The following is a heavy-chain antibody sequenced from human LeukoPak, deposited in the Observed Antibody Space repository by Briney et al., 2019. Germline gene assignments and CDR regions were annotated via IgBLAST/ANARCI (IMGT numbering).Heavy chain of an antibody. J-gene: IGHJ4*02. CDR1: GFTVSSNY. V-gene: IGHV3-53*01. Sequence: GGSLRLSCVASGFTVSSNYMSWVRQAPGKGLEWVSVIYSGGSTYYADSVKGRFTISRDNSKNTLYLQMNNLRAEDTAMYYCARDRSVAGYYFDYWGQGTLVTVSS. D-gene: IGHD6-19*01. CDR2: IYSGGST. CDR3: ARDRSVAGYYFDY.